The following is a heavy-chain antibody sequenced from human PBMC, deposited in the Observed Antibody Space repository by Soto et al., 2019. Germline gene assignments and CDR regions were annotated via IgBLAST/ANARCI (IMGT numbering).Heavy chain of an antibody. V-gene: IGHV1-69*12. CDR1: GGTFSSYA. CDR3: ASPPGDCSGGSCPYYYYGMDV. J-gene: IGHJ6*02. CDR2: IIPIFGTA. D-gene: IGHD2-15*01. Sequence: QVQLVQSGAEVKKPGSSVKVSCKASGGTFSSYAISWVRQAPGQGLEWMGGIIPIFGTANYAQKFQGRVTITADASTSPAYMELSSRRSEATAAYYCASPPGDCSGGSCPYYYYGMDVWGQGTTVTVSS.